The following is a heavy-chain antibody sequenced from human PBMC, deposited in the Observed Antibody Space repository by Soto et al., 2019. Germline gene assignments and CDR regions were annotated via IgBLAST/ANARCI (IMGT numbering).Heavy chain of an antibody. Sequence: EVQLVESGGGLVQPGGSLRLTCAASGFPFSIYSMNWVRQAPGKGLEWSSYITSDTNTIKYADSVKGRFTISRDNAKNLVYLQMNSLRDEDTAVYFCARSVEGYFDYWCQGTVVTVSS. J-gene: IGHJ4*02. D-gene: IGHD6-19*01. CDR3: ARSVEGYFDY. CDR2: ITSDTNTI. CDR1: GFPFSIYS. V-gene: IGHV3-48*02.